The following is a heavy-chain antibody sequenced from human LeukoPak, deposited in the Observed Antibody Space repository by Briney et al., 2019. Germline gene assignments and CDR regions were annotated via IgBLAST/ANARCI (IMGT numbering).Heavy chain of an antibody. J-gene: IGHJ1*01. V-gene: IGHV3-30-3*01. Sequence: GGSLRLSCAASGFAFSSYAIHWVRQAPGKGLEWVSFISYDGRIKYYADSMKGRLTISRDNSKNTVSLQMNSLRAEDTAIYYCAREYSGSYYRPGYFQHWGQGTLVTVSS. CDR2: ISYDGRIK. CDR1: GFAFSSYA. CDR3: AREYSGSYYRPGYFQH. D-gene: IGHD1-26*01.